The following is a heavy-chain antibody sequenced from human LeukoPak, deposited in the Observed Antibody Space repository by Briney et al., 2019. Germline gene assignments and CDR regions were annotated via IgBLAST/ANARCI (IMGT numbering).Heavy chain of an antibody. CDR1: GFIFSTYW. V-gene: IGHV3-7*05. Sequence: PGGSLRLSCAASGFIFSTYWMSWVRQAPGKGLEWVANIKKDGSEKHYVDSVKGRFTISRDDAKSSLYLQMNSLRAEDTAVYYCARGYYYDSSGYYVDNDFDYWGQGTLVTVSS. J-gene: IGHJ4*02. D-gene: IGHD3-22*01. CDR3: ARGYYYDSSGYYVDNDFDY. CDR2: IKKDGSEK.